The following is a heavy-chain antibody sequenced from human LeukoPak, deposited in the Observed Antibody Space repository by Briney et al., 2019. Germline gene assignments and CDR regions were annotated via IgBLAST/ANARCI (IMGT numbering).Heavy chain of an antibody. Sequence: PGGSLRLSCAASGFTFSSYWMSWVRQAPGKGLEWVAFIRYDGSNKYYADSVKGRFTISRDNSKNTLYLQMNSLRAEDTAVYYCAREPNYDFWSGPFDYWGQGTLVTVPS. CDR1: GFTFSSYW. CDR3: AREPNYDFWSGPFDY. V-gene: IGHV3-30*02. J-gene: IGHJ4*02. D-gene: IGHD3-3*01. CDR2: IRYDGSNK.